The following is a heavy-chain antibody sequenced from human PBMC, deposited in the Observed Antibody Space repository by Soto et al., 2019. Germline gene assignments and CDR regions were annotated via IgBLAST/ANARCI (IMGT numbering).Heavy chain of an antibody. D-gene: IGHD2-21*02. J-gene: IGHJ4*02. Sequence: QVQLVQSGAEVKKPGSSVKVSCKASGGTFSSYTISWVRQAPGQGLEWMGRIIPMLGIANYAQKFQGRVTITADKATSTANMELSSLRSEDTAVYYCARSRDQYYFDYWGQGTLVTVSS. V-gene: IGHV1-69*02. CDR1: GGTFSSYT. CDR3: ARSRDQYYFDY. CDR2: IIPMLGIA.